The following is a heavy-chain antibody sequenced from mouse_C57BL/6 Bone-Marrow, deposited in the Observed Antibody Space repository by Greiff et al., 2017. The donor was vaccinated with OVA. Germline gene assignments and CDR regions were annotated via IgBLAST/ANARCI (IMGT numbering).Heavy chain of an antibody. D-gene: IGHD6-1*01. J-gene: IGHJ2*01. Sequence: EVKLQESGPGLVKPSQSLSLTCSVTGYSITSGYYWNWIRQFPGNKLEWMGYISYDGSNNYNPSLKNRITITRDTSKNQFFLKLNSVTTEDTATYYCAREKGYCSATWDYWGQGTTLTVSS. CDR3: AREKGYCSATWDY. CDR2: ISYDGSN. V-gene: IGHV3-6*01. CDR1: GYSITSGYY.